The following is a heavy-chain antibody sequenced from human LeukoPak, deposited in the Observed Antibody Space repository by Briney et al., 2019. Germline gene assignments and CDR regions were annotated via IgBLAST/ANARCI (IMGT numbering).Heavy chain of an antibody. CDR2: INHSGST. Sequence: SETLSLTCAVYGGSFSGYYWSWIRQPPGKGLEWIGEINHSGSTNYNPSLMSRVTISVDTYKNQFSLKLSSVTAADTAVYYCARGVSGNDAFDIWGQGTMVTVSS. CDR3: ARGVSGNDAFDI. CDR1: GGSFSGYY. J-gene: IGHJ3*02. V-gene: IGHV4-34*01. D-gene: IGHD1-26*01.